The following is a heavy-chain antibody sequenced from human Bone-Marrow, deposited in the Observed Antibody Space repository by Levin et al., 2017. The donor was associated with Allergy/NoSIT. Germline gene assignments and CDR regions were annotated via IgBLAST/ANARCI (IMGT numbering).Heavy chain of an antibody. CDR1: GFTFSPYT. Sequence: GGSLRLSCVASGFTFSPYTMNWVRQAPGKGLEWLSWISGSGTTIYYADSVKGRFTVSRDNDKNSLYLHMSSLRAEDTAVYYCAGGRSNGWYDIDYWGQGTLVSVSS. CDR2: ISGSGTTI. J-gene: IGHJ4*02. V-gene: IGHV3-48*01. D-gene: IGHD6-19*01. CDR3: AGGRSNGWYDIDY.